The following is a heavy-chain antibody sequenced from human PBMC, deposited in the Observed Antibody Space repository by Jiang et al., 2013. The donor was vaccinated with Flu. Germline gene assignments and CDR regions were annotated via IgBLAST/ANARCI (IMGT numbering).Heavy chain of an antibody. CDR2: ISWNSGSI. D-gene: IGHD1-1*01. V-gene: IGHV3-9*01. CDR1: GFTFDDYA. CDR3: AKGTTIKYFDY. J-gene: IGHJ4*02. Sequence: LVQPGRSLRLSCAASGFTFDDYAMHWVRQAPGKGLEWVSGISWNSGSIGYADSVKGRFTISRDNAKNSLYLQMNSLRAEDTALYFCAKGTTIKYFDYWGQGTLVTVSS.